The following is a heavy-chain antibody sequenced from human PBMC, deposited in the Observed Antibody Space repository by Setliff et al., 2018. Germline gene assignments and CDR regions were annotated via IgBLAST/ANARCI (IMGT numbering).Heavy chain of an antibody. J-gene: IGHJ4*02. Sequence: ASETPSLTCSVSGYSITTGHYWGWIRQSPGRGLEWIGSIYNDGSTHYNPSLRSRITLSVDTSKNQFSLRLSSVTAADTAIYYCARHRYVSGWPEDFWGQGTLVTVSS. CDR1: GYSITTGHY. CDR3: ARHRYVSGWPEDF. D-gene: IGHD6-19*01. CDR2: IYNDGST. V-gene: IGHV4-38-2*02.